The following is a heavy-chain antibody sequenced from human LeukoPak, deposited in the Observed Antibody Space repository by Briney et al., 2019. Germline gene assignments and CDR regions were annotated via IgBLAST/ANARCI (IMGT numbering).Heavy chain of an antibody. Sequence: PGGSLRLSCAASGFTFSSYAMSWVRQAPGKGLEWVSAISGSGGSTYYADSVKGRFTISRDNSKNTLYLQMNSLRAEDTAAYYCAKDPSGDYRFDYWGQGTLVTVSS. V-gene: IGHV3-23*01. CDR3: AKDPSGDYRFDY. J-gene: IGHJ4*02. CDR2: ISGSGGST. D-gene: IGHD4-17*01. CDR1: GFTFSSYA.